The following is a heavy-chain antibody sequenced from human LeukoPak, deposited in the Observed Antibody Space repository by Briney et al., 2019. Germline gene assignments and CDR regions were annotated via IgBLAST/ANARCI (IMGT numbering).Heavy chain of an antibody. J-gene: IGHJ6*03. V-gene: IGHV4-38-2*02. CDR3: ARDSSSLLHYYYYMDV. CDR1: GYSISSGYY. Sequence: SETLSLTCTVSGYSISSGYYWGWIRQPPGKGLEWIGSIYHSGSTYYNPPLKSRVTISVDTSKNQFSLKLSSVTAADTAVYYCARDSSSLLHYYYYMDVWGKGTTVTVSS. D-gene: IGHD6-6*01. CDR2: IYHSGST.